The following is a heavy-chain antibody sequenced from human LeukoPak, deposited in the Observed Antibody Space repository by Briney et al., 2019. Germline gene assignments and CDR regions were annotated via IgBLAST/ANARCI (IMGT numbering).Heavy chain of an antibody. CDR3: ARRLRLSYSSSWQTNYYYYYMDV. V-gene: IGHV4-34*01. D-gene: IGHD6-13*01. Sequence: PGGTLRLSCVASGFTFSTYGMSWVRQPPGKGLEWIGEINHSGSTNYNPSLKSRVTISVDTSKNQFSLKLSSVTAADTAVYYCARRLRLSYSSSWQTNYYYYYMDVWGKGTTVTISS. J-gene: IGHJ6*03. CDR2: INHSGST. CDR1: GFTFSTYG.